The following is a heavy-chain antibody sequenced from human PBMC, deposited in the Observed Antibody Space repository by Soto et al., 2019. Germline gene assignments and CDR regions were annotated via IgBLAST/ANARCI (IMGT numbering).Heavy chain of an antibody. Sequence: QVQLVQSGAEVKKPGSSVKVSCKASGGTFSSYAISWVRQAPGQGLEWMGGIIPIFGTANYAQKFQGRVTITADESTSTSYMELSSLRSEDTAVYYCARDGGITMVLGVMPRFDPWGQGTLVTVSS. CDR1: GGTFSSYA. CDR3: ARDGGITMVLGVMPRFDP. D-gene: IGHD3-10*01. V-gene: IGHV1-69*01. CDR2: IIPIFGTA. J-gene: IGHJ5*02.